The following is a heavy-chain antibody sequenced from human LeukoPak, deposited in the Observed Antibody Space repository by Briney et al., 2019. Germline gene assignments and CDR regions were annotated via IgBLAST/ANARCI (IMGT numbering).Heavy chain of an antibody. CDR2: IYYSGST. Sequence: SETLSLTCTVSGGSISSSSYYWGWIRQPPGKGLEWIGSIYYSGSTYYNPYLKSRVTISVDTSKNQFSLKLSSVTAADTAVYYCAREGYYYDSSGYYTPFDYWGQGTLVTVSS. D-gene: IGHD3-22*01. CDR1: GGSISSSSYY. CDR3: AREGYYYDSSGYYTPFDY. V-gene: IGHV4-39*07. J-gene: IGHJ4*02.